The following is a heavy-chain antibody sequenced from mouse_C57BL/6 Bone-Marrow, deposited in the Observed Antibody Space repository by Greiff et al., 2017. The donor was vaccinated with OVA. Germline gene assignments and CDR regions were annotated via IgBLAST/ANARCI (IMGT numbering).Heavy chain of an antibody. Sequence: VQLQQPGAELVMPGASVKLSCKASGYTFPSYWMHWVKQRPGQGLEWIGEIDPSDSYTNYHQKFKCKSTLTVDKSSSTAYMQLISLTSEDSEVYDCARGYYGSLYWYCDVWGTGTTVTVSS. D-gene: IGHD1-1*01. J-gene: IGHJ1*03. V-gene: IGHV1-69*01. CDR3: ARGYYGSLYWYCDV. CDR2: IDPSDSYT. CDR1: GYTFPSYW.